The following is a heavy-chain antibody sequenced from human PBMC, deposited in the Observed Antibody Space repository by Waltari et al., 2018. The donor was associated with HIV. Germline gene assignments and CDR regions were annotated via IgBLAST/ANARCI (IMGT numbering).Heavy chain of an antibody. V-gene: IGHV4-39*07. Sequence: QLQLQESGPGLVKPSETLSLTCTVSGGSISSSSYYWGWIRQPPGKGLEWIGSIYYSGSTYYNPSLKSRVTISVDTSKNQFSLKLSSVTAADTAVYYCARGYGRSMVRGVSPDYWGQGTLVTVSS. CDR1: GGSISSSSYY. D-gene: IGHD3-10*01. CDR3: ARGYGRSMVRGVSPDY. J-gene: IGHJ4*02. CDR2: IYYSGST.